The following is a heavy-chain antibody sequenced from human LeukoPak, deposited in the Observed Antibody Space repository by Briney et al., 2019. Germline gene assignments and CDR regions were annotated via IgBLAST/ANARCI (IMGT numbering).Heavy chain of an antibody. CDR3: ARGRGYYDILTGSGHYYYYYMDV. V-gene: IGHV1-8*03. J-gene: IGHJ6*03. CDR2: MNPNRGNT. Sequence: ASEKVSCKASGYTFTNYDITWVRQATGQGLEWMEWMNPNRGNTGYAHKFQGRVTINRNTSISTAYMELSSLRSEDTAVYYCARGRGYYDILTGSGHYYYYYMDVWGKGTTVTVSS. CDR1: GYTFTNYD. D-gene: IGHD3-9*01.